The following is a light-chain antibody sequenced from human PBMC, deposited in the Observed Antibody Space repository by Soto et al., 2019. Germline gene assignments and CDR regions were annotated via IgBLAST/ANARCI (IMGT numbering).Light chain of an antibody. Sequence: ALGRPPSITGSPGQANTISCTGTISDVCLYDYVSWYQQHPGKAPQLIIYAVSNRPSGVSNRFSASKSGNTAYLFISGLQAEDEADYYCSSYTSESSYVFGSRTTVTVL. V-gene: IGLV2-14*01. CDR3: SSYTSESSYV. J-gene: IGLJ1*01. CDR2: AVS. CDR1: ISDVCLYDY.